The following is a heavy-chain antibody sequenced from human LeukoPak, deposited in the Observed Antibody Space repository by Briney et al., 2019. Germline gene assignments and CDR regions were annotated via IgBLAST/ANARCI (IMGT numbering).Heavy chain of an antibody. D-gene: IGHD4-17*01. CDR2: ISSSGSTI. V-gene: IGHV3-11*01. CDR1: GFTFSDYY. Sequence: GGSLRLSCAASGFTFSDYYMSWIRQAPGKGLEWVSYISSSGSTIYYADSVKGRFTISRDNAKNSLYLQMNGLRAEDTAVYYCARDVFSYGDYPQGYYGMDVWGQGTTVTVSS. J-gene: IGHJ6*02. CDR3: ARDVFSYGDYPQGYYGMDV.